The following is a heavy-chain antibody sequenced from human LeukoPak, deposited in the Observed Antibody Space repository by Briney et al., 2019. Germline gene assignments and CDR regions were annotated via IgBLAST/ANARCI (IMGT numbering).Heavy chain of an antibody. Sequence: GASVKVSCKASGYTFTGYYMHWVRQAPGQGLEWMGWINPNSGGTNYAQKFQGRVTMTRDTSISTAYMELSRLRSDDTAVYYCARTPGLLYYYYGMDVWGQGTTVTVSS. V-gene: IGHV1-2*02. J-gene: IGHJ6*02. D-gene: IGHD1-1*01. CDR2: INPNSGGT. CDR3: ARTPGLLYYYYGMDV. CDR1: GYTFTGYY.